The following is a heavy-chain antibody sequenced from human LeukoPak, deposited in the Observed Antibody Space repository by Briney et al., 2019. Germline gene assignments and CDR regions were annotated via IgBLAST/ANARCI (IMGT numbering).Heavy chain of an antibody. CDR1: GGSISSYY. D-gene: IGHD2-2*01. J-gene: IGHJ6*02. V-gene: IGHV4-59*01. Sequence: AETLSLTCTVSGGSISSYYWSWIRQPPGKGLEWIGYIYYSGSTNYNPSLKSRVTISVDTSKNQFSLKLSSVTAADTAVYYCATTGVVVPAANPYYYGMDVWGQGTTVTVSS. CDR2: IYYSGST. CDR3: ATTGVVVPAANPYYYGMDV.